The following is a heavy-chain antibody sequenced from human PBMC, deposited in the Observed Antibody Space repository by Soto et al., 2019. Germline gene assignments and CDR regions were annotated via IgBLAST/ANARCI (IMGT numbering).Heavy chain of an antibody. V-gene: IGHV3-15*01. CDR3: ATGVGYYDPYGMDV. CDR2: IKSKTDGGTT. Sequence: EVQLVESGGDLVKPGGSLRLSCAASGFSFSYAWMTWVRQAPGKGLEWVGRIKSKTDGGTTDYAAPVKGRFTISRDDSRDDSKNTLYLYMSSLKTEDTAVYYCATGVGYYDPYGMDVWGQGTTVTVSS. J-gene: IGHJ6*02. CDR1: GFSFSYAW. D-gene: IGHD3-9*01.